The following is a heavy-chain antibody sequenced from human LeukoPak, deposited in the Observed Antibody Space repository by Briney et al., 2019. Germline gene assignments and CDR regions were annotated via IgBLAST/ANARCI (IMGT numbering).Heavy chain of an antibody. CDR3: ARCARDKVSGSYYGLDY. CDR1: GFTISIYW. J-gene: IGHJ4*02. CDR2: INSDGSST. D-gene: IGHD1-26*01. Sequence: GGSLRLSCAASGFTISIYWMHWVRQAPGKGLVWVSDINSDGSSTSYADSVKGRFTISRDNAKNTLYLQMNSLRAEDTGVFYCARCARDKVSGSYYGLDYWGQGTLVTVSS. V-gene: IGHV3-74*01.